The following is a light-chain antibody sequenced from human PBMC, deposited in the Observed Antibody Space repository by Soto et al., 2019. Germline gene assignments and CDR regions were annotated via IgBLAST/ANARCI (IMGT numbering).Light chain of an antibody. J-gene: IGKJ5*01. V-gene: IGKV3-11*01. CDR1: RSVRSY. CDR2: DAS. Sequence: EIVLTQSPATLSLSPGERATLSCRASRSVRSYLAWYQQKPGQAPRLLIYDASNRAAGIPARFSGSGSETDFTLTISNLEPEDFAVYYCQQRYAWPPLTFGQGTRLEIK. CDR3: QQRYAWPPLT.